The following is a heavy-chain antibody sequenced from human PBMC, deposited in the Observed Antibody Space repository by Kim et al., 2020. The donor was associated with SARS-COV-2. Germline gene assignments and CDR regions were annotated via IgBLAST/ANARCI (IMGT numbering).Heavy chain of an antibody. CDR1: GYSFTSYW. V-gene: IGHV5-10-1*01. J-gene: IGHJ4*02. CDR3: ARQDDSSGYFDY. D-gene: IGHD3-22*01. Sequence: GESLKISCKGSGYSFTSYWISWVRQMPGKGLEWMGRIDPSDSYTNYSPSFQGHVTIPADKSISTAYLQWSSLKASDTAMYYCARQDDSSGYFDYWGQGTLVTVSS. CDR2: IDPSDSYT.